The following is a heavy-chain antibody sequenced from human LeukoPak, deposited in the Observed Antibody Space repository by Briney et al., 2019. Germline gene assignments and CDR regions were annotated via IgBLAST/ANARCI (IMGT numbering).Heavy chain of an antibody. CDR1: GFTFSTYW. CDR2: IDTDRSST. V-gene: IGHV3-74*01. CDR3: TRDRYGDYSDY. Sequence: GGSLRLSCAASGFTFSTYWMHWVRQAPGKGLVWVSRIDTDRSSTSYADSVKGRFTISRDNAKNTLYLQMNSLRAEDTAVYYCTRDRYGDYSDYWGQGILVTVSS. D-gene: IGHD4-17*01. J-gene: IGHJ4*02.